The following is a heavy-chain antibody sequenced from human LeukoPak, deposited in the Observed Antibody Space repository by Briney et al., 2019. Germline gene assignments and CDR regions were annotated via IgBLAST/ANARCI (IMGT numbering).Heavy chain of an antibody. CDR1: GYTFTGYY. J-gene: IGHJ6*03. D-gene: IGHD1-26*01. CDR3: ARDVGSADYSYYMDV. CDR2: INPNSGGT. V-gene: IGHV1-2*02. Sequence: ASVKVSCKASGYTFTGYYMHWVRQAPGQGLEWMGWINPNSGGTNYAQKFQGRVTMTRDTSISTAYMELSRLRSDDTAVYYCARDVGSADYSYYMDVWGKGTTVTV.